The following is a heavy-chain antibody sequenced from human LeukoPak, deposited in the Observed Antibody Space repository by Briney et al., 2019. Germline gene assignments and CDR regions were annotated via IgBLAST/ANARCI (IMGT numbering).Heavy chain of an antibody. D-gene: IGHD3-22*01. V-gene: IGHV3-30*18. J-gene: IGHJ6*04. Sequence: GRSLRLSCATSGFTFSSYGMHWVRQVPGKGLEWVTVISHDAKSTYHVDSVKGRFTISRDNSKNTLYLQMNSLRAEDTAVYHCAKDGGNYYDTAGNHLMRSYMDVWGKGTTVTVSS. CDR1: GFTFSSYG. CDR3: AKDGGNYYDTAGNHLMRSYMDV. CDR2: ISHDAKST.